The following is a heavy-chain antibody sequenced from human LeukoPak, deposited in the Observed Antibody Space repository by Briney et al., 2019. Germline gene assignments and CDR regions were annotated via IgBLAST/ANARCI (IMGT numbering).Heavy chain of an antibody. CDR2: VDTSGST. V-gene: IGHV4-4*07. Sequence: SETLSLTCTVSGGSISSYYWAWIRQSAGKGLDWIGRVDTSGSTKYNPSLRSRVGMSTDTSRNLPSLRLSSVAAADTAVYYCVAYGDSWFEYWGQGALVTVSS. CDR3: VAYGDSWFEY. J-gene: IGHJ4*02. D-gene: IGHD6-13*01. CDR1: GGSISSYY.